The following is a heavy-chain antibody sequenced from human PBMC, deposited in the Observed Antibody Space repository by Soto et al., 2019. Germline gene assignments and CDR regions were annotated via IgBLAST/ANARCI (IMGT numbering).Heavy chain of an antibody. CDR3: ARGPAYCGGDCYIG. J-gene: IGHJ4*02. Sequence: QVQLQQWGAGLLKPSETLSLTCAVYGGSFSGYYWSWIRQPPGKGLEWIGEINHSGSTNYNPSLKSRVPISVDTSRNHVSLKLSSVTAADTAVYYCARGPAYCGGDCYIGWGQGTLVTVSS. D-gene: IGHD2-21*02. CDR1: GGSFSGYY. V-gene: IGHV4-34*01. CDR2: INHSGST.